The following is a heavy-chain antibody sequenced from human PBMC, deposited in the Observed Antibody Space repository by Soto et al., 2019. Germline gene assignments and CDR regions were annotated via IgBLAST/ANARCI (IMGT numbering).Heavy chain of an antibody. CDR2: IIPSLGIA. CDR3: ARADITIFREHSAKWFDP. D-gene: IGHD3-3*01. CDR1: GYTFTSYA. V-gene: IGHV1-69*04. J-gene: IGHJ5*02. Sequence: SVKVSCKASGYTFTSYAMHWVRQAPGQGLEWMGRIIPSLGIANYAQKFQGRVTITADESTSTAYMELSSLRSEDTAVYYCARADITIFREHSAKWFDPWGQGTLVTVS.